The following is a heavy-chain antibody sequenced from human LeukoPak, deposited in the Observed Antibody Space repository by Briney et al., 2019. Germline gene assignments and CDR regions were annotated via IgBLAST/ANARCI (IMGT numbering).Heavy chain of an antibody. D-gene: IGHD2-8*01. CDR1: GGSISSGDYY. CDR3: ARSYCTNGVCYFYYFDY. V-gene: IGHV4-30-4*08. Sequence: SETLSLTCTVSGGSISSGDYYWSWIRQPPGKGLEWIGYIYYSGSAYYNPSLKSRVTISVDTSKNQFSLKLSSVTAADTAVYYCARSYCTNGVCYFYYFDYWGQGTLVTVSS. J-gene: IGHJ4*02. CDR2: IYYSGSA.